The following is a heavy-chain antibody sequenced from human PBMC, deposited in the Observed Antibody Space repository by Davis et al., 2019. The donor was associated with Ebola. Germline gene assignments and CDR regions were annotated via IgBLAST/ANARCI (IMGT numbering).Heavy chain of an antibody. V-gene: IGHV4-4*02. D-gene: IGHD6-13*01. J-gene: IGHJ4*02. CDR2: IFHSGST. Sequence: PSETLSLTCAVSGGSISSSNWWRWVRQPPSKGLEWIGEIFHSGSTNYNPSLKSRITISVDKSKNQFSLKLTSVTAADTAVYYCARGGSSWYGGARGIDYWGQGTLVTVSS. CDR3: ARGGSSWYGGARGIDY. CDR1: GGSISSSNW.